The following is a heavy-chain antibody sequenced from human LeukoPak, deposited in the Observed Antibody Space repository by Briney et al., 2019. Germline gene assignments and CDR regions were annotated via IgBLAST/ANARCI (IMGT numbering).Heavy chain of an antibody. J-gene: IGHJ4*02. CDR1: GFTFSSYA. D-gene: IGHD3-10*01. CDR3: AKDLVTGSLDY. Sequence: PGGSLSLSCAASGFTFSSYAMTWVRQAPGKGREWVSSISGRGGSRDYAGSGKGRFTISRDNSKHTLYLQMTSLRAEDTAVYYCAKDLVTGSLDYWGQGTLVSVSS. CDR2: ISGRGGSR. V-gene: IGHV3-23*01.